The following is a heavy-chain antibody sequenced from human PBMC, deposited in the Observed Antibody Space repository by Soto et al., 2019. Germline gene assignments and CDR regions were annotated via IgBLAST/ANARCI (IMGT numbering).Heavy chain of an antibody. V-gene: IGHV4-59*11. CDR3: ATQTANFYGSGSYYLPFDY. Sequence: SETLSLTCAVYGGSFSGHYWTWIRQPPGKGLEWIGNIYYSGSTTYNPSLKSRVTISVDTSKNQFSLRLSSVTAADTAVYYCATQTANFYGSGSYYLPFDYWGQGTLVTVSS. D-gene: IGHD3-10*01. CDR2: IYYSGST. J-gene: IGHJ4*02. CDR1: GGSFSGHY.